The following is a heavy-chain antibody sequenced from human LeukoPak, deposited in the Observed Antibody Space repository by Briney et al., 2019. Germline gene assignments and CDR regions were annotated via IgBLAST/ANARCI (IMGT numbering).Heavy chain of an antibody. Sequence: GGSLRLSCAASGFTFSRHSINWVRQAPGKGLEWISYISSSGSIIYYADSVKGRFTISRDNAKNSLYLQMNSLRAEDTALYYCAKEGIAAAGYYYYGMDVWGQGTTVTVSS. CDR2: ISSSGSII. CDR3: AKEGIAAAGYYYYGMDV. D-gene: IGHD6-13*01. CDR1: GFTFSRHS. J-gene: IGHJ6*02. V-gene: IGHV3-48*04.